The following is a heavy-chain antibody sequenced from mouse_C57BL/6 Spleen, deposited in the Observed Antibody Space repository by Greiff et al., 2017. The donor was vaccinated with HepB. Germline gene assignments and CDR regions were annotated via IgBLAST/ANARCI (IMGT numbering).Heavy chain of an antibody. Sequence: EVKLMESGGGLVKPGGSLKLSCAASGFTFSSYAMSWVRQTPEKRLEWVATISDGGSYTYYPDNVKGRFTISRDNSKNNLYLQMSHLKSEDTAMYYCARDDYDGGFAYWGQGTLVTVSS. CDR3: ARDDYDGGFAY. CDR2: ISDGGSYT. J-gene: IGHJ3*01. CDR1: GFTFSSYA. V-gene: IGHV5-4*01. D-gene: IGHD2-4*01.